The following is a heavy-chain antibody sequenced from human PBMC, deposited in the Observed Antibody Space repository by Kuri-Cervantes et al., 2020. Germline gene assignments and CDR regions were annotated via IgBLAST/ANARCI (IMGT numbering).Heavy chain of an antibody. Sequence: GSLRLSCAASGFTFSSYGMHWVRQAPGKGLEWVAVISYDGSNKYYADSVKGRFTISRDNSKNTLYLQMNSLRAEDTAVYYCARGRSYYYDSSGYSDYWGQGTLVTVSS. V-gene: IGHV3-30*03. D-gene: IGHD3-22*01. CDR1: GFTFSSYG. CDR3: ARGRSYYYDSSGYSDY. CDR2: ISYDGSNK. J-gene: IGHJ4*02.